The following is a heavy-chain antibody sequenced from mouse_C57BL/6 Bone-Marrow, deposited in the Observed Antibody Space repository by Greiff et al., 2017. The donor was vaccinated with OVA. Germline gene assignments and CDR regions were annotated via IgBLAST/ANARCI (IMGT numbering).Heavy chain of an antibody. CDR2: IFPGDGNT. V-gene: IGHV1-80*01. CDR3: ARGGF. J-gene: IGHJ2*01. Sequence: VKLMESGAGLGRPGASVRFSCKASAYALGNYWMNWVKQRPGRGLGWMGQIFPGDGNTNSNGKFKGKATLTADKSSSTAYMQVSSLTSEDSAVYFCARGGFWGQGTTLTVSS. CDR1: AYALGNYW.